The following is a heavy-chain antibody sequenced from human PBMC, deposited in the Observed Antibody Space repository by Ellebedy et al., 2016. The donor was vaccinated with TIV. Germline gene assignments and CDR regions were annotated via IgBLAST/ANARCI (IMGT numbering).Heavy chain of an antibody. V-gene: IGHV3-30-3*01. J-gene: IGHJ4*02. CDR1: GFTFSSYA. Sequence: GESLKISCAASGFTFSSYAMHWVRQAPGKGLEWVAVISYDGSNKYYADSVKGRFTISRDNSKNTLYLQMNSLRADDTAVYYCARHGEIVVVTAMPDYWGQGTLVTVSS. CDR3: ARHGEIVVVTAMPDY. D-gene: IGHD2-21*02. CDR2: ISYDGSNK.